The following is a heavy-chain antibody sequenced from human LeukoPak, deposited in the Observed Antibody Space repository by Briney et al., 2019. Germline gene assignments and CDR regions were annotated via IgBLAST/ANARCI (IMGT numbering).Heavy chain of an antibody. CDR1: GGTFSSYA. CDR3: AREISKYQLLGGWFDP. V-gene: IGHV1-69*13. Sequence: ASVKVSCKASGGTFSSYAISWVRQAPGQGLEWMGGIIPIFGTANYAQKFQGRVTITADETTSTAYMELSSLRSEDTAVYYCAREISKYQLLGGWFDPWGQGTLVTVSS. CDR2: IIPIFGTA. D-gene: IGHD2-2*01. J-gene: IGHJ5*02.